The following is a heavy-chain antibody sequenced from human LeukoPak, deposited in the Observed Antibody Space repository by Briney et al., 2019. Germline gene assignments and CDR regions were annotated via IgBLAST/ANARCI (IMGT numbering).Heavy chain of an antibody. J-gene: IGHJ6*02. V-gene: IGHV1-69*13. CDR2: IIPIFGTA. CDR1: GGTFSSYA. CDR3: ARDLQGYDFWSGYLRDYYYGMDV. Sequence: SVTVSCKASGGTFSSYAISWVRQAPGQGLEWMGGIIPIFGTANYAQKFQGRVTITADESTSTAYMELSSLRSEDTAVYYCARDLQGYDFWSGYLRDYYYGMDVWGQGTTVTVSS. D-gene: IGHD3-3*01.